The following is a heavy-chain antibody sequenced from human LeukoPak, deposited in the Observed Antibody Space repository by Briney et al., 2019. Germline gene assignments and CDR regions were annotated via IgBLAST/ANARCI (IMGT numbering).Heavy chain of an antibody. V-gene: IGHV1-46*03. J-gene: IGHJ3*02. CDR3: ARVVPAFTDAFDI. CDR2: INPSGGST. Sequence: GASVKVSCKASGYTFTSYYMHWVRQAPGQGLEWMGIINPSGGSTSYAQKFQGRVTMTRDTSTSTVYMELRSLRSEDTAVYYCARVVPAFTDAFDIWGQGTMVTVSS. CDR1: GYTFTSYY. D-gene: IGHD2-2*01.